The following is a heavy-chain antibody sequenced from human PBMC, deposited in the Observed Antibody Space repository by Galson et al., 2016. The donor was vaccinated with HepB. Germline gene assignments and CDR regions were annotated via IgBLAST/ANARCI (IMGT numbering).Heavy chain of an antibody. CDR1: GFTFTNYW. V-gene: IGHV3-7*01. D-gene: IGHD5-24*01. Sequence: SLRLSCAASGFTFTNYWMTWVRQAPGKGLEWVANIKEDGTEKCYADSVKGRFTISRDNAKNSLYFQMNSLKVEDTAIYYCVREGLADGSYFDYWGQGTLVTVSS. CDR2: IKEDGTEK. J-gene: IGHJ4*02. CDR3: VREGLADGSYFDY.